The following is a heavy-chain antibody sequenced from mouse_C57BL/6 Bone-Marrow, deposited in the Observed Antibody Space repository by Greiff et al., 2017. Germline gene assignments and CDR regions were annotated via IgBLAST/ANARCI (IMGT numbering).Heavy chain of an antibody. V-gene: IGHV10-3*01. J-gene: IGHJ4*01. Sequence: GGGLVQPKGSLKLSCAASGFTFNTFAMLRVRQAPGKGLEWVDRIRSKSSNYATYYADSVKDRFTISRDDSQSMLYLQMNNLKTEDTAMYYCVSSDAMDYWGQGTSVTVSA. CDR2: IRSKSSNYAT. CDR1: GFTFNTFA. CDR3: VSSDAMDY.